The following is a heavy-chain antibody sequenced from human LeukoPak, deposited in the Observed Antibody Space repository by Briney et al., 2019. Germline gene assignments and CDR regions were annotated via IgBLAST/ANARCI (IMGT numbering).Heavy chain of an antibody. D-gene: IGHD2-15*01. CDR2: IYYSGST. CDR3: AREGGVVAATRGMDV. V-gene: IGHV4-30-4*01. Sequence: SQTLSLTCTVSGGSISSGDYYWSWLRQPPGKGLEWIGYIYYSGSTYYNPSLKSRVTISVDTSKNQFSLKLSSVTAADTAVYYCAREGGVVAATRGMDVWGQGTTVTVSS. J-gene: IGHJ6*02. CDR1: GGSISSGDYY.